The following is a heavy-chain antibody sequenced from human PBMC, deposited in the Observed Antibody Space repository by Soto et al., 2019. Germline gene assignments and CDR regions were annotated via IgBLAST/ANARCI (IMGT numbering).Heavy chain of an antibody. CDR3: ARAHGPSLGSCLDL. CDR1: GFTFSAYG. D-gene: IGHD2-2*01. Sequence: QVQLVDSGGGVVQPGRSLRLSCAASGFTFSAYGMHWVRQAPGEGLEWVGVIWYDGGSEYYADSVEGRFTISRDNAKNTVYLHMDTLRGDDTAVYYCARAHGPSLGSCLDLWGQGTLVTVSS. V-gene: IGHV3-33*01. J-gene: IGHJ5*02. CDR2: IWYDGGSE.